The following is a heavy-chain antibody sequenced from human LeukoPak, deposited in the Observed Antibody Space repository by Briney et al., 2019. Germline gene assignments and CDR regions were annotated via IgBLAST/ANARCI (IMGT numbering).Heavy chain of an antibody. CDR3: ARARSRVIAAAQ. J-gene: IGHJ4*02. V-gene: IGHV4-59*08. CDR2: IYYSGST. D-gene: IGHD6-13*01. Sequence: SETLSLTCTLSGGSISSYYWSWIRQPPGKGLEWIGYIYYSGSTNYNPSLKSRVTISVDTSKNQFSLKLSSVTAADTAAYYCARARSRVIAAAQWGQGTLVTVSS. CDR1: GGSISSYY.